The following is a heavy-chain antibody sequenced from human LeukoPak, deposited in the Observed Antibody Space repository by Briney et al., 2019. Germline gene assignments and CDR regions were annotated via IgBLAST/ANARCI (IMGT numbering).Heavy chain of an antibody. CDR2: IYPGDSDT. CDR1: GYSFTSYW. CDR3: ARLGWHVITGTTGGFDY. V-gene: IGHV5-51*01. Sequence: GESLKISCKGSGYSFTSYWIGWVRQMPGKGLEWMGIIYPGDSDTRYSPSFQGQVTISADKSISTAYLQWSSLKASDTAMYYCARLGWHVITGTTGGFDYWGQGTLVTVSS. D-gene: IGHD1-20*01. J-gene: IGHJ4*02.